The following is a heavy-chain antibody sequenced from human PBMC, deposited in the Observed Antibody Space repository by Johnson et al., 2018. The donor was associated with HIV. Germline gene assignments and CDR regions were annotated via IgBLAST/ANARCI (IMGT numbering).Heavy chain of an antibody. D-gene: IGHD2-15*01. J-gene: IGHJ3*02. V-gene: IGHV3-30*14. Sequence: QVQLVESGGGLVQPGGSLRLSCAASGFTFSSYAMHWVRQAPGKGLEWVAVISFDGSKEYYADSVKGRFTISRDNSKNTLYLQMNSLRAEDTAVYYCARDMCSGGSCYAFDIWGQGTMVTVSS. CDR1: GFTFSSYA. CDR3: ARDMCSGGSCYAFDI. CDR2: ISFDGSKE.